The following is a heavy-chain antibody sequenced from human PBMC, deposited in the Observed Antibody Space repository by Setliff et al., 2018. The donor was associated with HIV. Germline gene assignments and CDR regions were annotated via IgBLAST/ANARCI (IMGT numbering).Heavy chain of an antibody. CDR3: ARGRDDAWELSDR. CDR1: SKSFSNSY. CDR2: VNHIGGT. D-gene: IGHD1-26*01. Sequence: PSETLSLTCAVYSKSFSNSYWTWIRQPPGKGPEWIGEVNHIGGTNYNPSLKSRVSMSVDTSKSQFSLNLTSVTAADTAVYYCARGRDDAWELSDRWGQGTLVTVSS. J-gene: IGHJ4*02. V-gene: IGHV4-34*01.